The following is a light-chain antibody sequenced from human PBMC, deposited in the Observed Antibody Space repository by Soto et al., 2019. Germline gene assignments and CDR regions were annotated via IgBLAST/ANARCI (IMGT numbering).Light chain of an antibody. J-gene: IGKJ4*01. V-gene: IGKV3-15*01. CDR3: QQYHNWPLT. CDR2: GAS. Sequence: EIVMTQSPATLSVSPGERATLSCRASQSVGGNLAWYQQKPGQAPRLLIYGASTRATGIPARFSGSGSGTEFTLTISSLQSEDFAVYYCQQYHNWPLTFGGGTKVEIK. CDR1: QSVGGN.